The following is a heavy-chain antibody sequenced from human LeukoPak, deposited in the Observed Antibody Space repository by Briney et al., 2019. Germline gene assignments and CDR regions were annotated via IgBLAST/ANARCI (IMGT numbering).Heavy chain of an antibody. V-gene: IGHV3-23*01. Sequence: SGGSLRLSCAASGFTFSIYAMSWVRQAPGKGLEWVSAISGSGGSTYYADSVKGRFTISRDNSKNTLYLQMNSLRAEDTAAYYCAKGQTATGWDYWGQGTLVTVSS. J-gene: IGHJ4*02. CDR1: GFTFSIYA. CDR3: AKGQTATGWDY. D-gene: IGHD5-24*01. CDR2: ISGSGGST.